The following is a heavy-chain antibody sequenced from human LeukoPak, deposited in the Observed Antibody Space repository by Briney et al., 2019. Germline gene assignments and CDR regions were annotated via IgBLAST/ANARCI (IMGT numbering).Heavy chain of an antibody. CDR3: ARERLSYYDFWSGSHYYYGMDV. D-gene: IGHD3-3*01. Sequence: GGSLRLSCAASGFTFSGSAMHWVRQAPGKGLEWVAVISYDGSNKYYADSVKGRFTISRDNSKNTLYLQMNSLRAEDTAVYYCARERLSYYDFWSGSHYYYGMDVWGQGTTVTVSS. CDR1: GFTFSGSA. J-gene: IGHJ6*02. CDR2: ISYDGSNK. V-gene: IGHV3-30-3*01.